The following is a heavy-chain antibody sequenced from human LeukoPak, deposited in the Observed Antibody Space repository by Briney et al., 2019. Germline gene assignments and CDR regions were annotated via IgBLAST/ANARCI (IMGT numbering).Heavy chain of an antibody. CDR3: GKDHFPYSSGSVIDF. J-gene: IGHJ4*02. D-gene: IGHD6-19*01. Sequence: PGGSLRLSCAASGFTFSNYGMHWVRQAPDKGLEWVAFIRYDESNKHYADSVKGRFTVSRDNSKNTLHMQMHSLRTDDTAVYYRGKDHFPYSSGSVIDFWGQGTLVTVSS. CDR1: GFTFSNYG. V-gene: IGHV3-30*02. CDR2: IRYDESNK.